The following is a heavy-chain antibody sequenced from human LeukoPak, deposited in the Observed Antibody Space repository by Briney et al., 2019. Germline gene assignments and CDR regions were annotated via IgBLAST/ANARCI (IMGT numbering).Heavy chain of an antibody. Sequence: ASVKVSCKASGGTFSDYALNWVRQAPGQGLEWMGWIHIYRGNTNYAQKFQGRVTMTTDTSTSTVYMEVRGLRSDDTAMYYCARDVGITVADSFDPWGQGTLVTVSS. CDR2: IHIYRGNT. V-gene: IGHV1-18*01. J-gene: IGHJ5*02. CDR1: GGTFSDYA. D-gene: IGHD6-13*01. CDR3: ARDVGITVADSFDP.